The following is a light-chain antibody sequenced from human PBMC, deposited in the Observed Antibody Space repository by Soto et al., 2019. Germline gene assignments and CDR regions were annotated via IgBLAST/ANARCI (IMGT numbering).Light chain of an antibody. CDR3: QQYSNWPPAT. J-gene: IGKJ4*01. CDR2: DAS. V-gene: IGKV3-15*01. Sequence: EIVMTQSPGTLSVSPGERATLSCRASQSVSHKLAWYQHKPGQAPRLLIFDASTRAMGVPARISGSGSGTEFNLTISSLQSEDVAVYYCQQYSNWPPATFGGGTKVEIK. CDR1: QSVSHK.